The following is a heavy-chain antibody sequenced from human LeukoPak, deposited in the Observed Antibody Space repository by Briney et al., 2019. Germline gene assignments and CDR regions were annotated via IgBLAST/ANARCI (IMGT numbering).Heavy chain of an antibody. D-gene: IGHD3-22*01. J-gene: IGHJ4*02. CDR2: IYYSGST. CDR1: GGSISSSDCY. CDR3: ARQGTSSGYYYDY. Sequence: PSETLSLTCTVSGGSISSSDCYWAWVRQPPGKGLEWLGSIYYSGSTYYNPSLKSRVTISVDTSKNQFSLKLSSVTAADTAVYYCARQGTSSGYYYDYWGQGTLVTVSS. V-gene: IGHV4-39*01.